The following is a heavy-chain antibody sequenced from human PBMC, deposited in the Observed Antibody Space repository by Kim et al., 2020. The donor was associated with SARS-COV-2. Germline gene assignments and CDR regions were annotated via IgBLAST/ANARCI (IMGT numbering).Heavy chain of an antibody. CDR1: GFTFGDYA. Sequence: GGSLRLYCTASGFTFGDYAMSWFRQAPGKGLEWVGFIRSKAYGGTTEYAASVKGRFTISRDDSKSIAYLQMNSLKTEDTAVYYCTRAVVARSLYYYYGMDVWGQGTTVTVSS. CDR2: IRSKAYGGTT. CDR3: TRAVVARSLYYYYGMDV. V-gene: IGHV3-49*03. D-gene: IGHD2-15*01. J-gene: IGHJ6*02.